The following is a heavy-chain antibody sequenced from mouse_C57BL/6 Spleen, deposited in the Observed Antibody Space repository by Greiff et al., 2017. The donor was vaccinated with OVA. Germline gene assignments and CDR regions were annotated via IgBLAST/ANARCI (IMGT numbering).Heavy chain of an antibody. D-gene: IGHD1-1*01. CDR1: GYAFSSYW. CDR3: ARSKEGLYYGSRRGYYFDY. Sequence: QVQLQQSGAELVKPGASVKISCKASGYAFSSYWMNWVKQRPGKGLEWIGQIYPGDGDTNYNGKFKGKATLTADKSSSTAYMQLSRLTSEDSAVYFCARSKEGLYYGSRRGYYFDYWGQGTTLTVSS. CDR2: IYPGDGDT. V-gene: IGHV1-80*01. J-gene: IGHJ2*01.